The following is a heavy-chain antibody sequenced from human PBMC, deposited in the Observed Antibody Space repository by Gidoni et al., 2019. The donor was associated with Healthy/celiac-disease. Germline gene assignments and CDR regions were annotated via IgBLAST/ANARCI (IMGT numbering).Heavy chain of an antibody. V-gene: IGHV3-30-3*01. Sequence: QGQLVESGGGVVQPGRSLRLSCAASGFTFSSYAMHWVRQAPGKGLEWVAVISYDGSNKYYADSVKGRFTISRDNSKNTLYLQMNSLRAEDTAVYYCARDLIVVVPAAPVGWFDPWGQGTLVTVSS. CDR2: ISYDGSNK. CDR1: GFTFSSYA. J-gene: IGHJ5*02. D-gene: IGHD2-2*01. CDR3: ARDLIVVVPAAPVGWFDP.